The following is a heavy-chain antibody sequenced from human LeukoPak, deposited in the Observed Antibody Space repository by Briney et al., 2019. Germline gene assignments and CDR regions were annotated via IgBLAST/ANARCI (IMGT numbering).Heavy chain of an antibody. CDR1: GFSLSTSGVG. D-gene: IGHD6-13*01. CDR3: AHSTWGESIAAAGATHHVSVFDY. J-gene: IGHJ4*02. CDR2: IYWNDDK. Sequence: ASGPTLVNPTQTLTLTCTFSGFSLSTSGVGVGWIRQPPGKALEWLALIYWNDDKRYSPSLKSRLTITKDTSKNQVVLTMTNMDPVDTATYYCAHSTWGESIAAAGATHHVSVFDYWGQGTLVTVSS. V-gene: IGHV2-5*01.